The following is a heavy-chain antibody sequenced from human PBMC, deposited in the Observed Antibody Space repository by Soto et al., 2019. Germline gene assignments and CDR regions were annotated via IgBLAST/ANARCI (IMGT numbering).Heavy chain of an antibody. D-gene: IGHD2-8*01. V-gene: IGHV1-18*04. Sequence: ASVKVSCKASGYTFISYGISWVRQAPGQGLEWMGWISAYNGNTNYAQKLQGRVTMTTDTSTSTAYMELRSLRSDDTAVYYCARSTYCTNGVCYDQYYFDYWGQGTLVTVSS. J-gene: IGHJ4*02. CDR1: GYTFISYG. CDR3: ARSTYCTNGVCYDQYYFDY. CDR2: ISAYNGNT.